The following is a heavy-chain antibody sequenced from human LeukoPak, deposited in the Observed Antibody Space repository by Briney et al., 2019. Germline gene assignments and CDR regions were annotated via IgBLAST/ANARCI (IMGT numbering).Heavy chain of an antibody. CDR3: AREDCGGDCPTFDI. V-gene: IGHV4-59*01. CDR2: IYYSGIT. Sequence: KPSETLSLTCTVSGGSISSYYWSWIRQPPGKGLEWIGYIYYSGITNYNPSLKSRVTISVDTSKNQFSLKLSSVTAADTAVYYCAREDCGGDCPTFDIWGPGTMVTVSS. J-gene: IGHJ3*02. D-gene: IGHD2-21*02. CDR1: GGSISSYY.